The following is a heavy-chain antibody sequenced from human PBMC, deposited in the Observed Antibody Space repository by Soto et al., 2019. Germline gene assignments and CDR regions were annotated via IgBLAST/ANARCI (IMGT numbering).Heavy chain of an antibody. CDR3: AGEAYYYDSSGYYSNLDY. CDR2: IYYSGST. V-gene: IGHV4-30-4*01. CDR1: GGSISRGDYY. D-gene: IGHD3-22*01. Sequence: SETLSLTCTVSGGSISRGDYYWIWIRQPPGKGLEWIGYIYYSGSTYYNPSLKSRVTISVDTSKNQFSLKLSSVTAADTAVYYCAGEAYYYDSSGYYSNLDYWGQGTLVTVSS. J-gene: IGHJ4*02.